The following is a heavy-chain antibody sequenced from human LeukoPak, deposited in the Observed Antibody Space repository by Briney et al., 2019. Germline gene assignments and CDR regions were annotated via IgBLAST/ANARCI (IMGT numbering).Heavy chain of an antibody. CDR3: ASPDPYYDFWSGSDDAFDI. D-gene: IGHD3-3*01. V-gene: IGHV1-69*05. CDR1: GGTFSSYA. J-gene: IGHJ3*02. CDR2: IIPIFGTA. Sequence: SVKVSCKASGGTFSSYAISWVRQAPGQGLEWMGGIIPIFGTANYAQKFQGRVTITTYESTSTAYMELSSLRSEDTAVYYCASPDPYYDFWSGSDDAFDIWGQGTMVTVSS.